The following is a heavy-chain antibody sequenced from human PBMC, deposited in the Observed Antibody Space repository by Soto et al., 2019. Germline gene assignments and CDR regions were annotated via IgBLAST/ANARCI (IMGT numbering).Heavy chain of an antibody. CDR2: INPNSGGT. V-gene: IGHV1-2*02. CDR3: AAALRADWFDP. D-gene: IGHD3-16*01. CDR1: GYTFTGYY. Sequence: QVQLVQSGAEVKKPGASVKVSCKASGYTFTGYYMHWMRQAPGQGLEWMGWINPNSGGTIYAQKFQGRVTMTRDTSISTAYMELSRLRSDDTAVYYCAAALRADWFDPWGQGTLVTVSS. J-gene: IGHJ5*02.